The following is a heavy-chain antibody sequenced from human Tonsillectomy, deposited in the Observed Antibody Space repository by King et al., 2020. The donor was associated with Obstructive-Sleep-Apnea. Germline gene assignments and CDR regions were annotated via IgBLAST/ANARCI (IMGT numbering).Heavy chain of an antibody. Sequence: EQLVQSGGGLVQPGRSLRLSCAASGFSFDDYAMHWVRQAPGKGLEWASGINWNSGNVAYADSVKGRFTISRDNAKNSLYLQMNSLRAEDTALYYCVKDRAGGVPDAFDIWGQGTMVTVSS. CDR3: VKDRAGGVPDAFDI. D-gene: IGHD3-16*01. CDR2: INWNSGNV. CDR1: GFSFDDYA. V-gene: IGHV3-9*01. J-gene: IGHJ3*02.